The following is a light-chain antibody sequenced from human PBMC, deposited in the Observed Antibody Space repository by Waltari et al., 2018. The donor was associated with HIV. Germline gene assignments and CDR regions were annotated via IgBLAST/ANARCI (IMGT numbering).Light chain of an antibody. CDR3: AAWDDRLSGRL. J-gene: IGLJ2*01. V-gene: IGLV1-47*01. CDR1: SSNVRNNY. Sequence: QSVLAQPRSVSGTPGQRVNISCSGSSSNVRNNYVYWYQQVPGVAPKLLIYRKNQRPCGVPDRFSGSKSGTSASLAISGLRTEDEAEYYCAAWDDRLSGRLFGGGTKVTVL. CDR2: RKN.